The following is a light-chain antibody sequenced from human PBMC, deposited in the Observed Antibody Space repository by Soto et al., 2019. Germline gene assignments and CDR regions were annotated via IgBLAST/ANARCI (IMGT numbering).Light chain of an antibody. Sequence: QSALTQPASVSGSPGQSITISCTGTIDDVGAYNYVSWYQQRPGSAPQLLIYDVNNRPSGASNRFSGSKSVHTAYLTISGLQSDDEANYHCASYTSTYTLVFGTGTKLTV. J-gene: IGLJ1*01. CDR2: DVN. CDR3: ASYTSTYTLV. CDR1: IDDVGAYNY. V-gene: IGLV2-14*01.